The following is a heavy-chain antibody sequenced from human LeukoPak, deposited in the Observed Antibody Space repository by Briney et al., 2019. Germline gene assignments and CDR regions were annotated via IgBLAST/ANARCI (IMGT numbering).Heavy chain of an antibody. CDR1: GGSISSYY. J-gene: IGHJ4*02. CDR2: IYYNGST. V-gene: IGHV4-59*01. D-gene: IGHD6-13*01. Sequence: SETLSLTCTVSGGSISSYYWSWIRQPPGKGLEWIGYIYYNGSTNYNPSLKSRVTISVDTSKNQFSLRLSSVTAADTAVYYCARGTWVVAAAVDYWGQGTLVTVSS. CDR3: ARGTWVVAAAVDY.